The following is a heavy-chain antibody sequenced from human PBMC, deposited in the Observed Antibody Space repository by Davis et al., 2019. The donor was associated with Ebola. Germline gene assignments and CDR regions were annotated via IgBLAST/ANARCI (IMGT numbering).Heavy chain of an antibody. CDR3: ARAWTYAYDY. D-gene: IGHD1-7*01. J-gene: IGHJ4*02. Sequence: PGGSLRLSCAASGFTFSDYHLSWIRQAPGKGLEWVAHIQTSGVNVYYADSVKGRFTISRDNAKNSLYLQMDSLRAEDSAVYYCARAWTYAYDYWGQGTLVTVSS. V-gene: IGHV3-11*01. CDR2: IQTSGVNV. CDR1: GFTFSDYH.